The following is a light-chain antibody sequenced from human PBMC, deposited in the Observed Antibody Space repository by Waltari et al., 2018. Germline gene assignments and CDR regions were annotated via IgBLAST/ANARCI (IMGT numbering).Light chain of an antibody. CDR2: KGN. CDR3: SVYMGSGVWV. CDR1: SGSVSSTSY. Sequence: QTVLTQEPSLSVSPGGTVTLTCALSSGSVSSTSYATWYQQTPGHAPPTLLYKGNGRASGVPDRLSGSLLGNKAAPTITGAQADDESDYYCSVYMGSGVWVFGGGTKLTVL. V-gene: IGLV8-61*01. J-gene: IGLJ3*02.